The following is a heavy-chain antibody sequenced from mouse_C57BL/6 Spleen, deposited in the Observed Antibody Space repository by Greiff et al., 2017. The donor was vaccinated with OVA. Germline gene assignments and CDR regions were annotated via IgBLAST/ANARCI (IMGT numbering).Heavy chain of an antibody. CDR2: INPSSGYT. CDR3: DASSDY. V-gene: IGHV1-7*01. Sequence: QVQLKQSGAELAKPGASVKLSCKASGYTFTSYWMHWVKQRPGRGLEWIGDINPSSGYTKYNQKFKDKATLTADKSSSTAYMQLSSLAYEDSAVYYCDASSDYWGQGTTLTVSS. J-gene: IGHJ2*01. D-gene: IGHD1-3*01. CDR1: GYTFTSYW.